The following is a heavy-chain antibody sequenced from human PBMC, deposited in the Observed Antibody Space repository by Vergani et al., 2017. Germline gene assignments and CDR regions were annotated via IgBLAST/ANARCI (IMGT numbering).Heavy chain of an antibody. CDR2: ISYDGSNK. J-gene: IGHJ4*02. D-gene: IGHD3-22*01. CDR3: ARDLTYYYDSSGYAPVY. V-gene: IGHV3-30-3*01. CDR1: GFTFSSYA. Sequence: QVQLVESGGGVVQPGRSLRLSCAASGFTFSSYAMHWVRQAPGKGLEWVAVISYDGSNKYYADSVKGRFTISRDNSKHTLYLQMNSLRAEDTAVYYCARDLTYYYDSSGYAPVYWGQGTLVTVSS.